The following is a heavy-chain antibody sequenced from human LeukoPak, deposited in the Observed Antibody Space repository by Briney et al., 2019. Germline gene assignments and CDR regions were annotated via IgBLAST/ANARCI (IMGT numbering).Heavy chain of an antibody. CDR2: ISSGSSYI. J-gene: IGHJ5*02. CDR3: ARDGPKYCSNGVCYAPVDP. D-gene: IGHD2-8*01. V-gene: IGHV3-21*01. CDR1: GFTFSSYS. Sequence: GXSLRLSCAASGFTFSSYSMNWVRQAPGKGLEWVSSISSGSSYIYYADSVKGRFTISRDNGKNSLYLQMNSLRAEDTAVYYCARDGPKYCSNGVCYAPVDPWGQGTLVTVSS.